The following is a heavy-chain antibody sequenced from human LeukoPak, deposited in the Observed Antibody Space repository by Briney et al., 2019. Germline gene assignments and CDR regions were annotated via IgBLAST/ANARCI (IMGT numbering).Heavy chain of an antibody. V-gene: IGHV3-23*01. J-gene: IGHJ4*02. CDR1: GFTFSSYA. D-gene: IGHD6-13*01. Sequence: GGSLRLSCAASGFTFSSYAMSWVRQAPGKGLEWVSAISGSGGSTYYADSVKGQFTISRDNSKNTLYLQMNSLRPEDTAVYYCAKAGIAAAGIFDYWGQGTLVTVSS. CDR2: ISGSGGST. CDR3: AKAGIAAAGIFDY.